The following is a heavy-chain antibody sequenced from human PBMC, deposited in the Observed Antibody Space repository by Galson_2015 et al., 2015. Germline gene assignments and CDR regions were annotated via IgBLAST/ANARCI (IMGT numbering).Heavy chain of an antibody. V-gene: IGHV3-48*03. CDR1: GFTFSSYE. CDR2: ISSSGSTI. CDR3: ARDPMYYYYYMDV. J-gene: IGHJ6*03. Sequence: SLRLSCAASGFTFSSYEMNWARQAPGKGLEWVSYISSSGSTIYYADSVKGRFTISRDNAKNSLYLQMNSLRAEDTAVYYCARDPMYYYYYMDVWGKGTTVTVSS.